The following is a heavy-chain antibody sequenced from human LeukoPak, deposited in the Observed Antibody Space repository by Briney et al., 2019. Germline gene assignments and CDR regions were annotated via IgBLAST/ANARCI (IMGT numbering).Heavy chain of an antibody. Sequence: GASVKISCKASGHTFTSYGISWVRQAPGQGLEWMGWISAYNGNTNYAQKLQGRVTMTTDTSTSTAYMELRSLRSDDTAVYYCARDRGEAVADNFQHWGQGTLVTVSS. CDR3: ARDRGEAVADNFQH. D-gene: IGHD6-19*01. CDR1: GHTFTSYG. V-gene: IGHV1-18*04. CDR2: ISAYNGNT. J-gene: IGHJ1*01.